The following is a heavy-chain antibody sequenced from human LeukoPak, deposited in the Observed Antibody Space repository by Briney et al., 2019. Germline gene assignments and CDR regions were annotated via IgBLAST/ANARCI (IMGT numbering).Heavy chain of an antibody. Sequence: GGSLRLSCAASGFTFSDYYMTWIRQAPGKGLEWVPYISSSGTTINYADSVKGRFTISRDNAKNSLYLQMNSLRAEDTAVYYCARDGSYNSGWHIDYWGQGTLVTVSS. CDR2: ISSSGTTI. V-gene: IGHV3-11*01. CDR1: GFTFSDYY. CDR3: ARDGSYNSGWHIDY. J-gene: IGHJ4*02. D-gene: IGHD5-12*01.